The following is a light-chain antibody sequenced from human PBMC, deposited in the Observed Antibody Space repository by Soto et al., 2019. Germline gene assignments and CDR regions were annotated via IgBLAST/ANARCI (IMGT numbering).Light chain of an antibody. CDR3: QPRSNWTRIP. J-gene: IGKJ5*01. CDR2: DAS. CDR1: QSVSSY. Sequence: EIVLTQSPATLSLSPGERATLSCRASQSVSSYLAWYQQKPGQAPRLLIYDASNRATGIPARFSGSGSGTDFTLTISSLEPEDFAVYYCQPRSNWTRIPSGQGTRLEIK. V-gene: IGKV3-11*01.